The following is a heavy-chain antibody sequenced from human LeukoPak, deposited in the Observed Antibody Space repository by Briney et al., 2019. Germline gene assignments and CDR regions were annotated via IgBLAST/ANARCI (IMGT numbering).Heavy chain of an antibody. D-gene: IGHD3-10*01. Sequence: ASVKVSCKASGYTFTGYYMHWVRQAPGQGLEWLGWINPNSGVANYAQKFQDRVTMTRDTSITTAYMELSGLTSDDTAVYYCARPMIRGTNWFDPWGQGTLVTVSS. CDR3: ARPMIRGTNWFDP. J-gene: IGHJ5*02. CDR2: INPNSGVA. V-gene: IGHV1-2*02. CDR1: GYTFTGYY.